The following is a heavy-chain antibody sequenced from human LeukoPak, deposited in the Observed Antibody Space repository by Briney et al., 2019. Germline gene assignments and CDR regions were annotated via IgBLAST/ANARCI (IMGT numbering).Heavy chain of an antibody. Sequence: GASVKVSCKASGYTFTNYAMNWVRQAPGQGLEWMGWIHPSTGNPTYAQDFTGRFVFSLDTSVSTTYLQISSLKAEDTGVYYCARAYQRLGQLSLPDYWGQGTLVTVSS. V-gene: IGHV7-4-1*02. CDR2: IHPSTGNP. D-gene: IGHD3-16*02. CDR3: ARAYQRLGQLSLPDY. CDR1: GYTFTNYA. J-gene: IGHJ4*02.